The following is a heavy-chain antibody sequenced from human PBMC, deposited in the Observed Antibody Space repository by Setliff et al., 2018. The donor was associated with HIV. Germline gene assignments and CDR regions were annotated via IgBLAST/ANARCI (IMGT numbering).Heavy chain of an antibody. Sequence: PGGSLRLSCAASGFTFSSYWMHWVRQAPGQGLVWVSRINSDGSTINYADSVKGRFTISRDNAKNTLYLQMNSLRVEDTAVYYCARSVPDSAYRPTDYWGQGTQVTVSS. D-gene: IGHD3-22*01. CDR3: ARSVPDSAYRPTDY. CDR1: GFTFSSYW. J-gene: IGHJ4*02. CDR2: INSDGSTI. V-gene: IGHV3-74*01.